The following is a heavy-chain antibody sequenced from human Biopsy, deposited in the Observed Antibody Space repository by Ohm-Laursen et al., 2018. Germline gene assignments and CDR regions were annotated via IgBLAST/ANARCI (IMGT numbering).Heavy chain of an antibody. Sequence: GSLRLSCAASGFDFSDYSMSGVRQAPGKGLEWVSSVTTTSSYIYYADSVKGRFTVSRDNGKNSVYLQMNSLRVEDTAVYYCARDGEAKYCKHGVCPSDFWGQGTLVTVSS. CDR2: VTTTSSYI. CDR1: GFDFSDYS. CDR3: ARDGEAKYCKHGVCPSDF. D-gene: IGHD2-8*01. V-gene: IGHV3-21*01. J-gene: IGHJ4*02.